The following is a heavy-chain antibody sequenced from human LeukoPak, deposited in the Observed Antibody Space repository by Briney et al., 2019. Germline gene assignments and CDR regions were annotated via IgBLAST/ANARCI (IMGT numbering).Heavy chain of an antibody. Sequence: PSQTLSLTCTVSGGSISSGSYYWSWIRQPAGRGLEWIGRIDSSGNTNYNPSLKSRVTMSLDTSKNQFSLKLSSVTAADTAVYYCVREALPNGVWRVGWFDPWGQGTLVTVFS. CDR2: IDSSGNT. D-gene: IGHD2-8*01. V-gene: IGHV4-61*02. CDR3: VREALPNGVWRVGWFDP. J-gene: IGHJ5*02. CDR1: GGSISSGSYY.